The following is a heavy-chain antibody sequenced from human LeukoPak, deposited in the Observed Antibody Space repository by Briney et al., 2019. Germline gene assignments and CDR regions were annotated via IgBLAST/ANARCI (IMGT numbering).Heavy chain of an antibody. CDR3: AGPGIAAAGTDFAI. D-gene: IGHD6-13*01. V-gene: IGHV4-39*01. J-gene: IGHJ4*02. CDR1: GGSISSSSYY. CDR2: IYYSGST. Sequence: SETLSLTCTVSGGSISSSSYYWGWIRQPPGKGLEWIGSIYYSGSTYYNPSLKSRVTISVDTSKNQFSLKLSSVTAADTAVYYCAGPGIAAAGTDFAIWGQGTLVTVSS.